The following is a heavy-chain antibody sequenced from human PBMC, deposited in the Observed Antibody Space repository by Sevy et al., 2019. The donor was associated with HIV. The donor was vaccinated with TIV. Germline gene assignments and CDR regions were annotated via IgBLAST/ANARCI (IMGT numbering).Heavy chain of an antibody. J-gene: IGHJ4*02. D-gene: IGHD2-21*02. V-gene: IGHV3-23*01. CDR2: IRGSGGST. CDR3: AKRYCGGDCYGGGFDY. CDR1: GFTFSSYA. Sequence: GGSLRLSCAASGFTFSSYAMSWVRQAPGKGLEWVSAIRGSGGSTYYADSVKGRFTISRDNSKNTLYLQMNSLRAEDTAVYYCAKRYCGGDCYGGGFDYWGQGTLVTVSS.